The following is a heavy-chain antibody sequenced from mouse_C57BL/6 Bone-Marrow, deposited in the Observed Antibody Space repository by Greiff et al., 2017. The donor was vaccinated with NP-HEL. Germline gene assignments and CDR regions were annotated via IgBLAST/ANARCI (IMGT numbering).Heavy chain of an antibody. CDR3: ARMDDYDWDWYFGV. D-gene: IGHD2-4*01. CDR1: GFTFSDYG. J-gene: IGHJ1*03. V-gene: IGHV5-17*01. CDR2: ISSGSSTI. Sequence: EVQVVESGGGLVKPGGSLKLSCAASGFTFSDYGMHWVRQAPEKGLEWVAYISSGSSTIYYADTVKGRFTISRDNAKNTLFLQMTSLRSEDTAMYYCARMDDYDWDWYFGVWGTGTTVTVSS.